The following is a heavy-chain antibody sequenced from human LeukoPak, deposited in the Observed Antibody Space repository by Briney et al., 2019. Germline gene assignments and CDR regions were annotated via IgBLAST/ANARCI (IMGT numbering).Heavy chain of an antibody. Sequence: SVKVSCKASGGTFSSYTISWVRQAPGQGLEWMGRIIPILGIANYAQKFQGRVTITADKSTSTAYMELSSLRSEGTAVYYCGRDGGGGAAHFDYWGQGTLVTVSS. J-gene: IGHJ4*02. CDR2: IIPILGIA. V-gene: IGHV1-69*04. D-gene: IGHD1-26*01. CDR3: GRDGGGGAAHFDY. CDR1: GGTFSSYT.